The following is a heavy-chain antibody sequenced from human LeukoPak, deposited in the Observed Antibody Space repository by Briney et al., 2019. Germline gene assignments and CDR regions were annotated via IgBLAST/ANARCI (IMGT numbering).Heavy chain of an antibody. V-gene: IGHV3-23*01. D-gene: IGHD5-24*01. CDR2: ISGSGGST. CDR3: AKMRLEMATISLIDY. J-gene: IGHJ4*02. CDR1: GFTFSSYA. Sequence: GGSLRLSCAASGFTFSSYAMSWVRQAPGKGLEWVSAISGSGGSTYYADSVKGRFTISRDNSKNTLYLQMNSLSAEDTAVYYCAKMRLEMATISLIDYWGQGTLVTVSS.